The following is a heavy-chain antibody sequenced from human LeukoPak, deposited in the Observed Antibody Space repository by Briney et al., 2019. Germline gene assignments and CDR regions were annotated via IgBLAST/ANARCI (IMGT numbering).Heavy chain of an antibody. CDR1: GFTFSSYW. Sequence: GALRLSCAASGFTFSSYWMHWVRQAPGKGLVWVSRINSDGSSTSYADSVKGRFTVSGDNAKNTLYLQMNSLRAEDTAVYYCARDGDGSSRFDYWGQGTLVTVSS. CDR3: ARDGDGSSRFDY. D-gene: IGHD6-13*01. J-gene: IGHJ4*02. CDR2: INSDGSST. V-gene: IGHV3-74*01.